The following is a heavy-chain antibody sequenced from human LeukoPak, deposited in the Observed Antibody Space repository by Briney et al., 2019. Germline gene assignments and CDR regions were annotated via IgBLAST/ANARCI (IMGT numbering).Heavy chain of an antibody. CDR1: RGTFSSYA. J-gene: IGHJ6*03. V-gene: IGHV1-69*05. Sequence: SVKVSCKASRGTFSSYAISWVRQAPGQGLEWMGRIIPIFGTADYEQKFQRRVTITTNESTSTAYMELSRLRSEDTAVYYCADTVTTKNYYSYYYMDVWGKGTTVTVSS. D-gene: IGHD4-17*01. CDR2: IIPIFGTA. CDR3: ADTVTTKNYYSYYYMDV.